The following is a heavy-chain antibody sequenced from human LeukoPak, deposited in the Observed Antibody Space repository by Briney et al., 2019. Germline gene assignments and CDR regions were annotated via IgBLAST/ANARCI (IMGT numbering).Heavy chain of an antibody. J-gene: IGHJ4*02. V-gene: IGHV3-15*01. CDR2: IKNKLDGGTA. Sequence: RGSLRTSCATSGFTFYNAWMSRVRQAPGKGLEWVGRIKNKLDGGTADYAAPVKGRFTISRDDSKNMLYHQMNSLKTEDTAVYYCNTVYYYGSGSYSGYWGQGTLVTVSS. D-gene: IGHD3-10*01. CDR1: GFTFYNAW. CDR3: NTVYYYGSGSYSGY.